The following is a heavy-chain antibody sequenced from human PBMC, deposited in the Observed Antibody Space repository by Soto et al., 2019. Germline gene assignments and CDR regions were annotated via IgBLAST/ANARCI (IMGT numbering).Heavy chain of an antibody. CDR2: IIPIFGTA. D-gene: IGHD2-2*02. CDR3: ARTIVVVPAAIFTYYYGMDV. CDR1: GGTFSSYA. J-gene: IGHJ6*02. Sequence: QVQLVQSGAEVKKPGSSVKVSCKASGGTFSSYAISWVRQAPGQGLEWMGGIIPIFGTANYTQKSQGRVTITADKSTSTAYMELSSLRSEDTAVYYCARTIVVVPAAIFTYYYGMDVWGQGTTVTVSS. V-gene: IGHV1-69*06.